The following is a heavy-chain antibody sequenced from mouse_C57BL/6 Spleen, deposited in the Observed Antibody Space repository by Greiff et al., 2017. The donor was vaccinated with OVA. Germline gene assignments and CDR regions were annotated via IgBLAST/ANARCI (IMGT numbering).Heavy chain of an antibody. J-gene: IGHJ4*01. CDR2: IRSKSSNYAT. CDR3: VRVSFYYAMDY. V-gene: IGHV10-3*01. CDR1: GFTFNTYA. Sequence: EVMLVESGGGLVQPKGSLKLSCAASGFTFNTYAMHPVRQAPGKGLECVARIRSKSSNYATYYADSVKDRFTISRDDSQSMLYLQMNNLKTEDTAIYYCVRVSFYYAMDYWGQGTSVTVSS.